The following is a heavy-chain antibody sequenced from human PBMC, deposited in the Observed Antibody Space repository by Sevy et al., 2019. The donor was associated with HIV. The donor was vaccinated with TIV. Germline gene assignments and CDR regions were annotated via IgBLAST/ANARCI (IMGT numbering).Heavy chain of an antibody. CDR1: GFTFSSYA. CDR2: ISYDGSNK. V-gene: IGHV3-30-3*01. J-gene: IGHJ5*02. CDR3: ARDLNILTGYYNGGLDP. D-gene: IGHD3-9*01. Sequence: GGSLRLSCAASGFTFSSYAMHWVRQAPGKGLEWVAVISYDGSNKYYADSVKGRFTISRDNSKNTLYLQMNSLRAEETAGYYCARDLNILTGYYNGGLDPWGQGTLVTVSS.